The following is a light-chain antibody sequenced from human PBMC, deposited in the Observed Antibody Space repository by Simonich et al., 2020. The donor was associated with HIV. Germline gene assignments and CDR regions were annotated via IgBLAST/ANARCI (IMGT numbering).Light chain of an antibody. CDR2: DAS. Sequence: EIVLTQSPATLSLSPGEGATLSCRASQSVSSNYLAWYQQTPGLAPRLLIYDASSRATGIPDRFSGSGAGTHFTLTISRLEPEDFALYYCQQYGRSPYTFGQGTKLEIK. CDR1: QSVSSNY. CDR3: QQYGRSPYT. V-gene: IGKV3D-20*01. J-gene: IGKJ2*01.